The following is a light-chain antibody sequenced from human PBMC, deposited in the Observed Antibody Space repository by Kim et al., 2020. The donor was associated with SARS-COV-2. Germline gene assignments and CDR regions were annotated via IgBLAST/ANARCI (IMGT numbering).Light chain of an antibody. CDR2: DAS. CDR3: QEYKSNSWT. Sequence: DIQMTQSPSTLSASVGDRVTITCRASQSINIWLAWYQQKPGKAPNLLIYDASNLESGVPSRFSGSGSGTEFTLTISSLQPDDFATYYCQEYKSNSWTFGQGTKVDIK. CDR1: QSINIW. V-gene: IGKV1-5*01. J-gene: IGKJ1*01.